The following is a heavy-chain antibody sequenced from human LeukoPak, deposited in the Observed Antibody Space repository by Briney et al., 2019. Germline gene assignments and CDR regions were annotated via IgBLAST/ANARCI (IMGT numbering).Heavy chain of an antibody. Sequence: SETLSLTCTVSGGSINNFYWTWIRQPPGKGLEWIGYIYYSGSTNYNPSLKSRATISVDTSKKQFSLRLTYVTAADTAVYYCARMTTILGWVDPWGQGTLVTVSS. V-gene: IGHV4-59*08. J-gene: IGHJ5*02. CDR3: ARMTTILGWVDP. D-gene: IGHD5-24*01. CDR2: IYYSGST. CDR1: GGSINNFY.